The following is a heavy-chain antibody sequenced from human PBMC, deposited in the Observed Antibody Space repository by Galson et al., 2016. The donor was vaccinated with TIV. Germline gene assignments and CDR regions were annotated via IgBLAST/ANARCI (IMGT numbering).Heavy chain of an antibody. CDR3: ARTVTENVYYSGMDV. Sequence: SLRLSCAASGFIFSGHAMHWVRQAPGKGLDWLAVISYDGINKYYADSVRGRYTISRDNSKNTLYLQMNSLRGEDTAVYYCARTVTENVYYSGMDVWGQGTTGTVSS. D-gene: IGHD2-21*02. V-gene: IGHV3-30*03. CDR1: GFIFSGHA. CDR2: ISYDGINK. J-gene: IGHJ6*02.